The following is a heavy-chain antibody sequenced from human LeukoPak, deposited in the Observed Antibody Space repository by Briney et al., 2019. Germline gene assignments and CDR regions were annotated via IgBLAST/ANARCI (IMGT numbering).Heavy chain of an antibody. D-gene: IGHD2-2*01. Sequence: GGSLRLSCAASGFSFSSFSMSWVRQAPGKGLEWVAKMNEYGSEIFYVDSVKGRFTISRDNGKNSLYLQMNRLRAEDTAVYYCARPRGCGSSRCNNFDYWGQGTLVTVSS. V-gene: IGHV3-7*01. CDR3: ARPRGCGSSRCNNFDY. CDR2: MNEYGSEI. J-gene: IGHJ4*02. CDR1: GFSFSSFS.